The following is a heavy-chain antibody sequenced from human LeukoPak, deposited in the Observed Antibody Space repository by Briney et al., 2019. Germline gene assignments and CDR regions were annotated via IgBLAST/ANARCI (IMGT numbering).Heavy chain of an antibody. J-gene: IGHJ3*02. Sequence: GASVKVSCKASGYTFTGYDINWVRQATGQGLEWMGWMNPNSGNIGYAQKFQSRVTMTRDTSIRTAYMELSSLRSEETAVYYWARWGDGGDEDAFDIWGQGTMVTVSS. CDR2: MNPNSGNI. V-gene: IGHV1-8*01. CDR1: GYTFTGYD. D-gene: IGHD4-23*01. CDR3: ARWGDGGDEDAFDI.